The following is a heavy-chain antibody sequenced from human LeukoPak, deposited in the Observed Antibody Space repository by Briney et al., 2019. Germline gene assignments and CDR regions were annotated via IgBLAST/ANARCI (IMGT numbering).Heavy chain of an antibody. V-gene: IGHV3-23*01. CDR1: GFTFSNYA. Sequence: PGGSLRLSCAASGFTFSNYAMSWVRQVPGKWLEWVSAISSGAGTTGYADSVKGRFTISRVNSKSTIYLQMNSLRAEDTAVYYCAKDLEQSCSGWSASYDAWGQGTLVTVSS. J-gene: IGHJ5*02. CDR3: AKDLEQSCSGWSASYDA. D-gene: IGHD6-19*01. CDR2: ISSGAGTT.